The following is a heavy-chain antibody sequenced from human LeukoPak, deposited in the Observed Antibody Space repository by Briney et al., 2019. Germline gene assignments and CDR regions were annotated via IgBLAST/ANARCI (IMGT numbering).Heavy chain of an antibody. Sequence: PGGSLRLSCAASGFTFSSYSMNWVRHSPGKGLVWVSSISSSSFYIYYADSVKGRFTISRDNAKNSLYLQMNSLRAEDTAVYYCARAVYGFDAFDIWGQGTMVTVSS. CDR2: ISSSSFYI. CDR3: ARAVYGFDAFDI. CDR1: GFTFSSYS. V-gene: IGHV3-21*01. J-gene: IGHJ3*02. D-gene: IGHD4-17*01.